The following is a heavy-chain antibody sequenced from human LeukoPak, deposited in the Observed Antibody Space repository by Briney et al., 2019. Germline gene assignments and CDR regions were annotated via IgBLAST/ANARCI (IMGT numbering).Heavy chain of an antibody. CDR2: IYHSGST. Sequence: SETLSLTCAVYGGSFSGYYWSWIRQPPGKGLEWIGEIYHSGSTNYNPSLKSRVTISVDTSKNQFSLKLSSVTAADTAVYYCARVFDGDGYYYDSSGYANDYWGQGTLVTVSS. V-gene: IGHV4-34*01. D-gene: IGHD3-22*01. J-gene: IGHJ4*02. CDR1: GGSFSGYY. CDR3: ARVFDGDGYYYDSSGYANDY.